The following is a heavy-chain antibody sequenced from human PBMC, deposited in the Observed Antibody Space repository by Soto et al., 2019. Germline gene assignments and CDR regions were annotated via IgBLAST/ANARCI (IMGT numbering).Heavy chain of an antibody. D-gene: IGHD4-17*01. V-gene: IGHV4-59*01. CDR2: IHYSGST. Sequence: SETLSLTSTVSGGSISNFYWSWIRHPPGKKLEWIGNIHYSGSTNYNPSLKSRVTISGDTSKNQFSLKLYSVTTADTAMYYCARLPWADYGGIFDPWGQGTLVTVS. CDR1: GGSISNFY. CDR3: ARLPWADYGGIFDP. J-gene: IGHJ5*02.